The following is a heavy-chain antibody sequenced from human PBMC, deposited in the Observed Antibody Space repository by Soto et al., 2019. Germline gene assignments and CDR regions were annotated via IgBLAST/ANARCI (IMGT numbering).Heavy chain of an antibody. CDR2: IYPGDSDT. J-gene: IGHJ4*02. V-gene: IGHV5-51*01. CDR1: GYSVTHYW. D-gene: IGHD2-8*01. CDR3: ATSTANGTSRYFDY. Sequence: GEYLKIPFTGSGYSVTHYWIGCVRQIPGKGLEWMGIIYPGDSDTRYNPSFRGQVTISADKSISAAYLHWSSLKASDTAMYYCATSTANGTSRYFDYWGQGKRVTVSA.